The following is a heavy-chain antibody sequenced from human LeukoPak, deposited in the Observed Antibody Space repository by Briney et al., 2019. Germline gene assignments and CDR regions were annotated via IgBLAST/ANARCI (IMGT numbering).Heavy chain of an antibody. CDR3: ARSDY. CDR1: GFSFSSYW. V-gene: IGHV3-7*01. J-gene: IGHJ4*02. Sequence: PGGSLRLSCTASGFSFSSYWMNWVRQAPGKGLEWVANINPRGSEKNYVDSVKGRFTISRDRTKNSLYLQMNNLRAEDTAVYYCARSDYWGQGILVTVSS. CDR2: INPRGSEK.